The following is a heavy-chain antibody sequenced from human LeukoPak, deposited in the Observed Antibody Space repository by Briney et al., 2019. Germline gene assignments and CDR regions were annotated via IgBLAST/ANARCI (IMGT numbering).Heavy chain of an antibody. J-gene: IGHJ5*02. V-gene: IGHV4-38-2*02. CDR2: INHSGST. CDR1: GYSITSGYY. Sequence: SETLSLTCTVSGYSITSGYYWGWIRQTPGKGLGWIGEINHSGSTNYNPSLKSRVTISVDPSKNQFSLKLSSVTAADTAVYYCARLRRGVRGVMKGWFDPWGQGTLVTVSS. CDR3: ARLRRGVRGVMKGWFDP. D-gene: IGHD3-10*01.